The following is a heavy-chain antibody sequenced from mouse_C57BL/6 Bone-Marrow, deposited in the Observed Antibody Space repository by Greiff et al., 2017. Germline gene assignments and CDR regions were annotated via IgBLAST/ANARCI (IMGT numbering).Heavy chain of an antibody. CDR2: IWSGGST. CDR3: ARTAVVAPDWYFDV. J-gene: IGHJ1*03. CDR1: GFSLTSYG. Sequence: VMLVESGPGLVQPSQSLSITCTVSGFSLTSYGVHWVRQSPGKGLEWLGVIWSGGSTDYNAAFISRLSISKDNSKSQVFFKMNSLQADDTAIYYCARTAVVAPDWYFDVWGTGTTVTVSS. D-gene: IGHD1-1*01. V-gene: IGHV2-2*01.